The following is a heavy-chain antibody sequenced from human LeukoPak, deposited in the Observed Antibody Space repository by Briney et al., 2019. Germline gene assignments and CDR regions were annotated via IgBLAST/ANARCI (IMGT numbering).Heavy chain of an antibody. CDR1: GFTFSNAW. V-gene: IGHV3-15*01. CDR2: IKSKTDGGTT. D-gene: IGHD2-2*01. J-gene: IGHJ4*02. CDR3: TTDEERCSSTSCYDLDYFDY. Sequence: GGSLRLSCAASGFTFSNAWMSWVRQAPGKGLEWVGRIKSKTDGGTTDYAAPVKGGFTISRDDSKNTLYLQMNSLKTEDTAVYYCTTDEERCSSTSCYDLDYFDYWGQGTLVTVSP.